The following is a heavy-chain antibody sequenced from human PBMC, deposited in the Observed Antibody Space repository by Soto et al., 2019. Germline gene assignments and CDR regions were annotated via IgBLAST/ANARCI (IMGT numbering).Heavy chain of an antibody. J-gene: IGHJ3*02. D-gene: IGHD3-10*01. CDR1: AYTLTSYA. CDR3: ARAMGYYGSGSFCRFVGILCRSLQNDAFDI. V-gene: IGHV1-8*01. CDR2: MNPNIGNA. Sequence: SGKVSGKSSAYTLTSYAISLVRQATGQGLEWIGWMNPNIGNAGYAHKFQGRVTMTRNTSMSTVYMELSSLRSEDTAVYYCARAMGYYGSGSFCRFVGILCRSLQNDAFDIWGQGTMVT.